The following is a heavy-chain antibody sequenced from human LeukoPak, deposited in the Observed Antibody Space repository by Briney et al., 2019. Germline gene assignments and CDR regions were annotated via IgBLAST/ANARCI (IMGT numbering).Heavy chain of an antibody. Sequence: SETLSLTCAVYGGSFSGYYWSWIRQPPGKGLEWIGEINHSGSTNYNPSLKSRVTISVDTSRNQFSLKLSSVTAADMAVYYCARYDFWSGYCLDYWGQGTLVTVSS. CDR3: ARYDFWSGYCLDY. V-gene: IGHV4-34*01. CDR2: INHSGST. J-gene: IGHJ4*02. D-gene: IGHD3-3*01. CDR1: GGSFSGYY.